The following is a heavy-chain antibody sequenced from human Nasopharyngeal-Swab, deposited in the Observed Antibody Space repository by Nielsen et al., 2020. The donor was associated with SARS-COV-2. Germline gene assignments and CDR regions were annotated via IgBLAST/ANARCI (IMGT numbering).Heavy chain of an antibody. J-gene: IGHJ6*03. CDR2: INPGTVNT. V-gene: IGHV1-3*01. Sequence: ASVKVSCKVSGYTFTNYGIHWVRQPPGQRLEWMGWINPGTVNTKYLQKFQGRVTISRDTSASTAYMELSSLRSEDTAVYYCARAPGVDYYYYMDVWGNGTTVTVSS. CDR1: GYTFTNYG. CDR3: ARAPGVDYYYYMDV.